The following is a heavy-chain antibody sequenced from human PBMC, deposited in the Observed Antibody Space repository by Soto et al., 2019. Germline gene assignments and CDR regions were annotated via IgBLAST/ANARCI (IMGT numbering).Heavy chain of an antibody. D-gene: IGHD2-15*01. CDR2: ISSSSSYI. V-gene: IGHV3-21*01. J-gene: IGHJ4*02. CDR1: GFTFSSYS. Sequence: EVQLVESGGGLVKPGGSLRLSCAASGFTFSSYSMNWVRQAPGKGLEWVSSISSSSSYIYYADSVKGRFTISRDNAKNSLYLQMNSLRAEDTAVYYCARDNGVVVVAATRGGFDYWGQGTLVTVSS. CDR3: ARDNGVVVVAATRGGFDY.